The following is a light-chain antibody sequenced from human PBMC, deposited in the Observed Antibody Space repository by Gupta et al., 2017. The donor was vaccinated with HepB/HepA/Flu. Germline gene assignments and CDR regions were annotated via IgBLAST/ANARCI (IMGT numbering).Light chain of an antibody. Sequence: DIQMTQSPSSLSASVGDTVTITCRASQDVNSWLAWYQQKPGKAPKLLIYAASSLHSEVPSRFSGSGSGTDFTVTISNLQPEDIAIYYCQQSKSSPLTFGQGTQVEIK. CDR2: AAS. CDR1: QDVNSW. CDR3: QQSKSSPLT. V-gene: IGKV1-12*01. J-gene: IGKJ5*01.